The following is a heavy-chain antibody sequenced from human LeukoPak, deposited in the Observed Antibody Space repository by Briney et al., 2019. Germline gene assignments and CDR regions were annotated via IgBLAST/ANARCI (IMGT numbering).Heavy chain of an antibody. V-gene: IGHV5-51*01. CDR3: ARLPSSRYPYYFDF. CDR2: IYPGDSDT. Sequence: GESLKISCKGFGYSFSTYWIGWVRQMPGKGLEWMGIIYPGDSDTRYSPSFQGQVTISADTSISTAFLQWSSLRASGTAIYYCARLPSSRYPYYFDFWGQGALVTVSS. J-gene: IGHJ4*02. D-gene: IGHD6-13*01. CDR1: GYSFSTYW.